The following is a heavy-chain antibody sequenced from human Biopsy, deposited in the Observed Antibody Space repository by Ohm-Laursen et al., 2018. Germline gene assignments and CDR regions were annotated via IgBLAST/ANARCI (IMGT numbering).Heavy chain of an antibody. J-gene: IGHJ1*01. V-gene: IGHV3-23*01. CDR2: ISGSGGST. D-gene: IGHD3-10*01. Sequence: SLRLSCAASGFYFSNYAMSWVRQAPGKGLEWVSGISGSGGSTYYADSVKGRFTISSDTSKNTLYLQMNSLRAEDTAVYFCAGGEDYLHHWGQGTLVTVSA. CDR3: AGGEDYLHH. CDR1: GFYFSNYA.